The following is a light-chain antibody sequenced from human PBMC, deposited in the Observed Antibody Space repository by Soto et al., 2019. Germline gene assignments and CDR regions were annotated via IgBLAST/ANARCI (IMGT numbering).Light chain of an antibody. V-gene: IGLV1-51*02. CDR2: ENN. Sequence: QSVLTQPPSVSAAPGQKVTISCSGSSSSIGNNYVSWYQQLPGTAPKLLIYENNKRLSRIPDRFSGSKSGTSVTLGITGLQAGEEADYYCGTWDSTLSAYVFGTGTQLTVL. CDR1: SSSIGNNY. CDR3: GTWDSTLSAYV. J-gene: IGLJ1*01.